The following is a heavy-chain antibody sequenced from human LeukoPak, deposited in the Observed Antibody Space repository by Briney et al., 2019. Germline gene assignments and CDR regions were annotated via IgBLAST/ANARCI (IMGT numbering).Heavy chain of an antibody. CDR3: ARGPKHSGYQLLPDY. CDR2: INWNGSST. J-gene: IGHJ4*02. Sequence: GGSLRLSCAASGFTFDDYGMSWVRHAPGKGLEWVSGINWNGSSTGYADSVKGRFTISRDNAKNSLYLQMNSLRAEDTALYYCARGPKHSGYQLLPDYWGQGTLVTVSS. CDR1: GFTFDDYG. D-gene: IGHD2-2*01. V-gene: IGHV3-20*04.